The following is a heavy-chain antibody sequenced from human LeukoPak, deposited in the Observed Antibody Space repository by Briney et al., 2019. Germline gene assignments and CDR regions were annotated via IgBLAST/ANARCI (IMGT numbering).Heavy chain of an antibody. CDR3: ARDRNTDFWSGYYTNYFDD. CDR1: GFTFSSYS. Sequence: GGSLRLSCAASGFTFSSYSMNWVRQAPGKGLEWVSFISTSSIYIYYADSVKGRFTISRDNAKNSLYLQMNSLRAEDTAVYFCARDRNTDFWSGYYTNYFDDWGQGTLVTVSS. V-gene: IGHV3-21*01. CDR2: ISTSSIYI. J-gene: IGHJ4*02. D-gene: IGHD3-3*01.